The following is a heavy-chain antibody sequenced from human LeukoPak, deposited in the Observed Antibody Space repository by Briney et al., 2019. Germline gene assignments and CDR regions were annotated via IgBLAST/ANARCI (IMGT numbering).Heavy chain of an antibody. J-gene: IGHJ4*02. CDR1: GFDFESYT. CDR2: ISATSSDI. Sequence: PGGSLRLSCAASGFDFESYTMTWVRQAPGKELAWGSLISATSSDINYAESVRGRFTITRDNAKNSLFLQVDSLRVEDTAIYYCAKGLFSAYDKYLDSWGQGTLVTVSS. V-gene: IGHV3-21*04. CDR3: AKGLFSAYDKYLDS. D-gene: IGHD5-12*01.